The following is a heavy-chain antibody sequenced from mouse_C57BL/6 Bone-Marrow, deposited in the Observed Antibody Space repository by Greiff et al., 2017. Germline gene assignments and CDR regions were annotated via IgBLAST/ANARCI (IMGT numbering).Heavy chain of an antibody. V-gene: IGHV1-81*01. CDR3: ARWEIYYDYEDYAMDY. Sequence: VKLMASGAELARPGASVKLSCKASGYTFTSYGISWVKQRTGQGLEWIGEIYPRSGNTYYNEKFKGKATLTADKSSSTAYMELRSLTSEDSAVYFCARWEIYYDYEDYAMDYWGQGTSVTVSS. D-gene: IGHD2-4*01. CDR1: GYTFTSYG. CDR2: IYPRSGNT. J-gene: IGHJ4*01.